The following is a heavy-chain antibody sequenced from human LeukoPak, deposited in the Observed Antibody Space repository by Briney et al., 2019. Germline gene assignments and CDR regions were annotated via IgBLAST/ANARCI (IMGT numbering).Heavy chain of an antibody. CDR2: ISWNSGSI. CDR1: GFTFDDYA. J-gene: IGHJ5*02. D-gene: IGHD4-17*01. Sequence: GGSLRLSCAASGFTFDDYAMHWVRQAPGKGLEWVSGISWNSGSIGYADSVKGRFTISRDNAKNSLYLQMNSLRAEDTALYYCAKALTTVTTEYWFDPWGQGTLVTVSS. V-gene: IGHV3-9*01. CDR3: AKALTTVTTEYWFDP.